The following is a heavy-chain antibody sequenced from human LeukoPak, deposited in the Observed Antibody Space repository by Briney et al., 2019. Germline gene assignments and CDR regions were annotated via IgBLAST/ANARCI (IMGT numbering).Heavy chain of an antibody. Sequence: PGGSLRLSCAASGFTFSDYYMSWIRQAPGKGLEWVSYISSSGSTIYYADSVKGRFTISRDNAKNSLYLQMNSLRAEDTAVYYCARAPTTVVTLFSYYYYMDVWGKGTTVTVSS. CDR1: GFTFSDYY. CDR3: ARAPTTVVTLFSYYYYMDV. CDR2: ISSSGSTI. V-gene: IGHV3-11*04. J-gene: IGHJ6*03. D-gene: IGHD4-23*01.